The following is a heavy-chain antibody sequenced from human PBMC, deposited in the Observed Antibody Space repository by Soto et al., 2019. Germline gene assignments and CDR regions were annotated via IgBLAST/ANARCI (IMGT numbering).Heavy chain of an antibody. Sequence: ESGGGLVQPGGSLRLSCAASGFTFSSYEMNWVRQAPGKGLEWVSYISSSGSTIYYADSVKGRFTISRDNAKNSLYLQMNSLRAEDTAVYYCARDETNDFWSGYYNYWGQGTLVTVSS. J-gene: IGHJ4*02. CDR1: GFTFSSYE. D-gene: IGHD3-3*01. V-gene: IGHV3-48*03. CDR2: ISSSGSTI. CDR3: ARDETNDFWSGYYNY.